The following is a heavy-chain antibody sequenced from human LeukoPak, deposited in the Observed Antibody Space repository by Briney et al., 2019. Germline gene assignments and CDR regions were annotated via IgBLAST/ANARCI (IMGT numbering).Heavy chain of an antibody. CDR1: GYSFTSYW. CDR2: IYPGDSDT. Sequence: GESLKISCKGSGYSFTSYWIGCVRQMPGKGLEWMGIIYPGDSDTRYSPSFQGQVTISADKSISTAYLQWSSLKASDTAMYYCARAYPDFWSGYINWGQGTLVTVSS. V-gene: IGHV5-51*01. J-gene: IGHJ4*02. CDR3: ARAYPDFWSGYIN. D-gene: IGHD3-3*01.